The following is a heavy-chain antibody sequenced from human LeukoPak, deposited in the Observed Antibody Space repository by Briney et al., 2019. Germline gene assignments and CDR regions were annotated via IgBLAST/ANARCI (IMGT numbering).Heavy chain of an antibody. D-gene: IGHD2-15*01. J-gene: IGHJ6*02. Sequence: GGSLRLSCAASGFTFSSYSMNWVRQAPGKGLEWVSYISSSSSTIYYADSVKGRFTISRDNAKNSLYLQMNSLRAEDTALYYCAKPRFSSSWHGMDVWGQGTTVTVSS. V-gene: IGHV3-48*01. CDR1: GFTFSSYS. CDR2: ISSSSSTI. CDR3: AKPRFSSSWHGMDV.